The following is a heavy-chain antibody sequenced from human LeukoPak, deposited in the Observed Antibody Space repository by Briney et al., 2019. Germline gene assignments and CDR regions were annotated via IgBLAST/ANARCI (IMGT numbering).Heavy chain of an antibody. CDR1: GYTFTSYD. D-gene: IGHD3-22*01. Sequence: GASVKVSCKASGYTFTSYDINWVRQATGQGLEWIGWMNPNSGNTGYAQKFQGRVTMTRNTSISTAYMELSSLRSEDTAVYYCARLTDYYDSSGYYSDYWGQGTLVTVSS. CDR2: MNPNSGNT. J-gene: IGHJ4*02. V-gene: IGHV1-8*01. CDR3: ARLTDYYDSSGYYSDY.